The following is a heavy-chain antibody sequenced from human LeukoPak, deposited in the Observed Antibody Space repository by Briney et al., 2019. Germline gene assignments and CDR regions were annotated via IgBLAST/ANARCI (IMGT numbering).Heavy chain of an antibody. Sequence: HPGGSLRLSCAASGFTFSSYSMNWVRQAPGKGLEWVSYISSSSSTIYYADSVKGRFTISRDNSKNTLYLQMNSLRAEDTAVYYCASLWELLSPWAFDIWGQGTMVTVSS. CDR1: GFTFSSYS. J-gene: IGHJ3*02. CDR3: ASLWELLSPWAFDI. V-gene: IGHV3-48*01. D-gene: IGHD1-26*01. CDR2: ISSSSSTI.